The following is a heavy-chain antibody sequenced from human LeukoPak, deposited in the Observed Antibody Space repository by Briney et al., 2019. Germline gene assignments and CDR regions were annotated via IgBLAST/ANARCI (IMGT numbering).Heavy chain of an antibody. V-gene: IGHV3-7*04. J-gene: IGHJ4*02. CDR1: GFTFSTYE. CDR2: IKQDGSEK. D-gene: IGHD2-2*01. CDR3: ARDTRWGGEDFDY. Sequence: PGGSLRLSCAASGFTFSTYEMNWVRQAPGKGLEWVANIKQDGSEKYYVDSVKGRFTISRDNAKNSLYLQMNSLRVEDTAVYYCARDTRWGGEDFDYWGQGTLVTVSS.